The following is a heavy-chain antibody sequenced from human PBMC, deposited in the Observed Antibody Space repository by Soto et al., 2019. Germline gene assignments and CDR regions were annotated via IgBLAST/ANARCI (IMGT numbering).Heavy chain of an antibody. J-gene: IGHJ5*02. Sequence: PGGSLRLSCAASGFTLSSYGMHWVRQAPGKGLEWVAVISYDGSNKYYADSVKGRFTISRDNSKNTLYLQMNSLRAEDTAVYYCAKNDDNGGWYNWFDPWGQGTLVTVSS. CDR3: AKNDDNGGWYNWFDP. CDR1: GFTLSSYG. V-gene: IGHV3-30*18. CDR2: ISYDGSNK. D-gene: IGHD6-19*01.